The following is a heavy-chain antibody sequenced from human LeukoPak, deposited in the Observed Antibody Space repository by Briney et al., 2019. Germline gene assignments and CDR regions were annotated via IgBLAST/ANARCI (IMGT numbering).Heavy chain of an antibody. CDR2: IIPIFGTA. D-gene: IGHD2-15*01. CDR3: ARLSGYCSGGYCYFDY. Sequence: ASVKVSCKASGGTFSSYAISWVRQAPGQGLEWMGGIIPIFGTANYAQKFQGRVTITADESTSTAYMELSGLRSDDTAVYYCARLSGYCSGGYCYFDYWGQGTLVTVSS. J-gene: IGHJ4*02. V-gene: IGHV1-69*01. CDR1: GGTFSSYA.